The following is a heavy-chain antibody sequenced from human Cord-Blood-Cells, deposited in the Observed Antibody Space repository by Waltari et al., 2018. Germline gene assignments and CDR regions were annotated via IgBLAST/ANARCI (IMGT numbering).Heavy chain of an antibody. CDR2: IYYSGST. V-gene: IGHV4-39*01. CDR3: ARVDSSGYYYFAFDI. J-gene: IGHJ3*02. D-gene: IGHD3-22*01. Sequence: QLQLQESGPGLVKPSETLSLTCTVSGGSISSSSYYWGWIRQPPGKGLEWIGSIYYSGSTYYNPSLKSLVTISVDTSKNQFSLKLSSVTAADTAVYYCARVDSSGYYYFAFDIWGQGTMVTVSS. CDR1: GGSISSSSYY.